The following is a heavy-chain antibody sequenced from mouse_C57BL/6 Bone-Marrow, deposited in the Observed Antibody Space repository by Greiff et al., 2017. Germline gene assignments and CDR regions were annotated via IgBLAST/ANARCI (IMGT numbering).Heavy chain of an antibody. Sequence: VQRVESGAELARPGASVKLSCKASGYTFTSYGISWVKQRTGQGLEWIGEIYPRSGNTYYNEKFKGKATLTADKSSSTAYMELRSLTSEDSAVYFCARDGYYDAMDDWGQGTSVTVSS. V-gene: IGHV1-81*01. CDR2: IYPRSGNT. J-gene: IGHJ4*01. D-gene: IGHD2-3*01. CDR1: GYTFTSYG. CDR3: ARDGYYDAMDD.